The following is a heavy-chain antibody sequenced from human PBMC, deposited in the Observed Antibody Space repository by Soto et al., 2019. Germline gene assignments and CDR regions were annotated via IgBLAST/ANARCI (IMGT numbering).Heavy chain of an antibody. CDR1: GFTFSSYA. V-gene: IGHV3-23*01. Sequence: GGSLRLSCAASGFTFSSYAMTWVRQAPGKGLEWVSTIGSTGGRLFYADSVKGRFTISRDNSKNTLYLQMNSLRAEDTAIYYCAKAKYAGGGFHYYYAMDVWGRGTTVTVSS. J-gene: IGHJ6*02. CDR3: AKAKYAGGGFHYYYAMDV. CDR2: IGSTGGRL. D-gene: IGHD3-16*01.